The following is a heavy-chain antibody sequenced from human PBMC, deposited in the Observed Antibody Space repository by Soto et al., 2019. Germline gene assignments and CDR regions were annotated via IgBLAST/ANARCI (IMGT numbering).Heavy chain of an antibody. CDR2: IYYSGST. J-gene: IGHJ5*02. CDR3: ARLYGSGSYYNVGGSS. D-gene: IGHD3-10*01. Sequence: SETLSLTCTVSGGSVSSGSYYWSWIRQPPGKGLEWIGYIYYSGSTNYNPSLKSRVTISVDTSKNQFSLKLSSVTAADTAVYYCARLYGSGSYYNVGGSSWGQGTLVTVSS. V-gene: IGHV4-61*01. CDR1: GGSVSSGSYY.